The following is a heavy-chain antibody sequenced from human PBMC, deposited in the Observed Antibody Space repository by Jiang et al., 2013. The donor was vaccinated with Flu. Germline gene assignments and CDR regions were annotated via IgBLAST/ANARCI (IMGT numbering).Heavy chain of an antibody. V-gene: IGHV4-34*01. CDR2: INHSGIT. CDR1: GGSLSGFY. J-gene: IGHJ4*02. Sequence: LLKPSETLSLTCAVYGGSLSGFYWSWIRQPPGKGLEWIGEINHSGITNYKSSLKSRVTISVDTSKNQFSLKLNSVTAADTGVYYCARHMESSTSCYPYWGQGTLVHRLL. D-gene: IGHD2-2*01. CDR3: ARHMESSTSCYPY.